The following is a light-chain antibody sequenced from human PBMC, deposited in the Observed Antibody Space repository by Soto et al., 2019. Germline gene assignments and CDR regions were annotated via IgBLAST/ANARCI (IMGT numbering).Light chain of an antibody. CDR2: DVS. V-gene: IGLV2-14*01. Sequence: QSALTQPASVSGSPGQSITISCTGTSSDIGSSNYVSWYQQFPGKAPKIMIYDVSNRPSGVSNRFSGSKSGNTASLTISGLQAEDEADYYCTSYTSINTAVFGTGTKLTVL. J-gene: IGLJ1*01. CDR1: SSDIGSSNY. CDR3: TSYTSINTAV.